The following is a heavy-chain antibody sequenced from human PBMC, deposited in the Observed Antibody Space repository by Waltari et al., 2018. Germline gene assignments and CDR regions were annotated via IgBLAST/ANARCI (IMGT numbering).Heavy chain of an antibody. CDR2: IYSGGST. D-gene: IGHD6-13*01. Sequence: EVQLVESGGGLVQPGGSLRLSCAASGFTVSGNYMSWVRQAPGKGLEWVSVIYSGGSTYYADSVKGRFTISRDNSKNTLYLQMNSLRAEDTAVYYCASSYGRAAAGTSDYWGQGTLVTVSS. J-gene: IGHJ4*02. CDR3: ASSYGRAAAGTSDY. CDR1: GFTVSGNY. V-gene: IGHV3-66*02.